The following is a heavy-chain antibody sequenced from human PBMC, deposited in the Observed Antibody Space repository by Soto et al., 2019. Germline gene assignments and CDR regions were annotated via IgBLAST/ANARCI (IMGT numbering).Heavy chain of an antibody. Sequence: QVQLVESGGGVVQPGRSLRRSCAASGFTCSSYAMHWVRQAPGKGLEWVAVISYDGSNKYYADSVKGRFTISRDNSKNTLYLQMNSLRAEDTAVYYYASGIVGAWLDYWGQGTLVTVSS. V-gene: IGHV3-30-3*01. D-gene: IGHD1-26*01. CDR2: ISYDGSNK. CDR3: ASGIVGAWLDY. J-gene: IGHJ4*02. CDR1: GFTCSSYA.